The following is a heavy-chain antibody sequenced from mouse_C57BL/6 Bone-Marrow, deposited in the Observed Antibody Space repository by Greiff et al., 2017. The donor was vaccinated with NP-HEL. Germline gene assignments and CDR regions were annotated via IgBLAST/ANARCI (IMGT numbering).Heavy chain of an antibody. CDR2: ISSGGSYT. Sequence: VQLQQSGGDLVKPGGSLKLSCAASGFTFSSYSMSWVRQTPDKRLEWVATISSGGSYTYYPDSVKGRFTISRDNAKNTLYLQMSSLKSEDTAMYYCARWASSGSWAYWGQGTLVTVSA. J-gene: IGHJ3*01. CDR3: ARWASSGSWAY. V-gene: IGHV5-6*01. CDR1: GFTFSSYS. D-gene: IGHD3-2*02.